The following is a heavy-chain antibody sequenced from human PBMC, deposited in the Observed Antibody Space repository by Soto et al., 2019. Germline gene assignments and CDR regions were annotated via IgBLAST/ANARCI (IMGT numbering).Heavy chain of an antibody. D-gene: IGHD3-10*01. J-gene: IGHJ4*02. CDR1: GSTFSTSV. V-gene: IGHV3-23*01. CDR2: ISGSGGST. Sequence: EVQLLESGGDLVQPGGSLRLSGAASGSTFSTSVMTWVRQAPGKGLEWVSSISGSGGSTNYADSVKGRFTISRDNSKNTLYLQMNSLRADDTAVYYCAKDRDWGQGTLVTVSS. CDR3: AKDRD.